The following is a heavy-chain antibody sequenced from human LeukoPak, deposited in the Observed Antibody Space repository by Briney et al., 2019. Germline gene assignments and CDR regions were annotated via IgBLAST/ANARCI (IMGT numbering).Heavy chain of an antibody. CDR3: AKDPPRSSLVAY. CDR1: GFTFSSYG. Sequence: PGGSLRLSCAASGFTFSSYGMHWVRQAPGKGLEWVAVISYDGSNKYYADSVKGRFTISRDNSKNTLYLQMNSLRAEDTAVYCCAKDPPRSSLVAYWGQGTLVTVSS. CDR2: ISYDGSNK. V-gene: IGHV3-30*18. D-gene: IGHD2-15*01. J-gene: IGHJ4*02.